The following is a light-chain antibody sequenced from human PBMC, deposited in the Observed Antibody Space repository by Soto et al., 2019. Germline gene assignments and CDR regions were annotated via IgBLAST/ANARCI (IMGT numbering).Light chain of an antibody. Sequence: EVVLTQSPATVSLSPGERATLSCRASQSVFNYLAWYQQKPGQAPRLLIYDASNRATGIPARFSGSGSGTDFTLTISSLEPEDFAVYYCQHRSNWPRTFGQGTKVEIK. J-gene: IGKJ1*01. CDR3: QHRSNWPRT. CDR1: QSVFNY. V-gene: IGKV3-11*01. CDR2: DAS.